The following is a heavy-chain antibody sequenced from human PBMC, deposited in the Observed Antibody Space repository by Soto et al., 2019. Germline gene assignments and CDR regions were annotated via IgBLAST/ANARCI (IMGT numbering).Heavy chain of an antibody. CDR3: AKLVIGYCSGNTCDDY. CDR2: ISYDSSNK. J-gene: IGHJ4*02. V-gene: IGHV3-30*18. CDR1: GFTFSYG. Sequence: VQLLESGGGLIQPGGSLRLSCAASGFTFSYGIHWLRQAPGKGLEWVAYISYDSSNKFYGDSVKGRFTISRDNSKNTQFLQMNRLRAEDTAVYYCAKLVIGYCSGNTCDDYWGQGTLGAVSS. D-gene: IGHD2-15*01.